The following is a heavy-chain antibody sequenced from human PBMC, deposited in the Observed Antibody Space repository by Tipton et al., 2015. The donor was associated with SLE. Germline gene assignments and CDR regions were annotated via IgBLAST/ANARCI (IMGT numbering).Heavy chain of an antibody. CDR1: GGSISSYY. CDR3: ARHDPTTPDAFDI. CDR2: LSYSGST. D-gene: IGHD2-15*01. V-gene: IGHV4-59*08. Sequence: TLSLTCTVSGGSISSYYWSWIRQPPGKGLEWIGSLSYSGSTDYNPSLKSRVTISVETSKNQFSLKLRSVTAADTAVYYCARHDPTTPDAFDIWGQGTMVTVSS. J-gene: IGHJ3*02.